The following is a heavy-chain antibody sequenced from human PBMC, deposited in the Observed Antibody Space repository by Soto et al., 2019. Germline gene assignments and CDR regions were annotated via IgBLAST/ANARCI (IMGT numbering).Heavy chain of an antibody. CDR3: ASIYSSSWYPFDY. CDR1: GGSISSGGYY. D-gene: IGHD6-13*01. V-gene: IGHV4-31*03. J-gene: IGHJ4*02. Sequence: SETLSLTCTVSGGSISSGGYYWSWIRQHPGKGLEWIGYIYYSGRTYYNPSLKSRVTISVDTSKNQFSLKLSSVTAADTAVYYCASIYSSSWYPFDYWGQGTLVTVSS. CDR2: IYYSGRT.